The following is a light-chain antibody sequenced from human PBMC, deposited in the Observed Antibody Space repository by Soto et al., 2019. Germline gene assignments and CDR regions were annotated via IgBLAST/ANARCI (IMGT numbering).Light chain of an antibody. CDR3: MQGTHWLWT. J-gene: IGKJ1*01. V-gene: IGKV2-30*01. CDR2: KVS. CDR1: QSLVYSDGNIY. Sequence: DVVMTQSPLSLPVTLGQPASISCRSSQSLVYSDGNIYLYWFQQRPGQSPRRLIYKVSNRDSGVPDRFSGSGSGTDFTLKISRVEAEDVGVYYCMQGTHWLWTFGQGTKVEIK.